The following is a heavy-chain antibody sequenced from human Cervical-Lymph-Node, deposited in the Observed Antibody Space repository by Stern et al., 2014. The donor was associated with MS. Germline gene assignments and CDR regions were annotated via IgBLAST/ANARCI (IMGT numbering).Heavy chain of an antibody. CDR1: GGTFTPYA. Sequence: QVQLLQPGAEVKKPGSPVRVSCKASGGTFTPYAISWVRQAPGQGLEWMGGIIPMSGTEKYAQKFQGRVTITADASTTTAYMELSSLKFDDTAVYYCARDLSGIGYYDYWGHGTLVAVSS. D-gene: IGHD3-22*01. CDR2: IIPMSGTE. V-gene: IGHV1-69*01. J-gene: IGHJ4*03. CDR3: ARDLSGIGYYDY.